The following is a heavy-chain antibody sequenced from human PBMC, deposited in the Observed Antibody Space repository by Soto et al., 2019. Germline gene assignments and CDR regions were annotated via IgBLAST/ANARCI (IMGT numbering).Heavy chain of an antibody. V-gene: IGHV3-23*01. Sequence: EVQLLESGGGWVQPGGSLRLSCAASGFTFSSYGMSWVRQAPGKGLEWVSSISGSGGSTYYADSVKGRFTISRDNSKNTLYLQMSSLRAEDTAVYYCANRNDYGSGSYFPFDHWGQGTLVTVSS. CDR3: ANRNDYGSGSYFPFDH. D-gene: IGHD3-10*01. CDR1: GFTFSSYG. J-gene: IGHJ4*02. CDR2: ISGSGGST.